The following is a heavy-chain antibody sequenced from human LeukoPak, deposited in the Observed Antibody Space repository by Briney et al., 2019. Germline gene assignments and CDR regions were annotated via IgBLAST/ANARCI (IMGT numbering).Heavy chain of an antibody. CDR3: ARVAYYDFWMTGTWFDP. V-gene: IGHV1-69*05. D-gene: IGHD3-3*01. CDR1: GGTFSSYA. Sequence: SVKVSCKASGGTFSSYAISWVRQAPGQGLEWMGGIIPIFGTANYAQKFQGRVTITTDESTSTAYMELSSLRSEDTAVYYCARVAYYDFWMTGTWFDPWGQGTLGTVSA. J-gene: IGHJ5*02. CDR2: IIPIFGTA.